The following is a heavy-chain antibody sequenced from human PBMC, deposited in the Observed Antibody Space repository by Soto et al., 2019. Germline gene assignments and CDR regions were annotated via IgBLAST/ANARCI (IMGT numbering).Heavy chain of an antibody. CDR3: ARFNGGYEAPRKYFYYMDV. V-gene: IGHV4-59*13. Sequence: QVRLQESGPRLVKPSGTLSLTCTVSGGSIGNFYWGWFRQPPGKGMEWIGYTYYSGSTNYSPSLTSQLHISLDTINNKSTRRVTSMTGADTSVYLCARFNGGYEAPRKYFYYMDVWGKGTTVTVSS. J-gene: IGHJ6*03. D-gene: IGHD5-12*01. CDR1: GGSIGNFY. CDR2: TYYSGST.